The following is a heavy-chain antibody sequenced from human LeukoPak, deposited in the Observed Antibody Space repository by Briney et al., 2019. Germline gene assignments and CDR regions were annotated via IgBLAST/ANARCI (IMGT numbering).Heavy chain of an antibody. V-gene: IGHV3-49*03. Sequence: GGSLRLSCTASGFTFGDYAMSWFRQAPGKGLEWVGFIRSKAYGGTTDYAAPVKGRFTISRDDSKNTLYLQMNSLKTEDTAVYYCSTTYYYDSSKGYWGQGTLVTVSS. CDR3: STTYYYDSSKGY. J-gene: IGHJ4*02. CDR2: IRSKAYGGTT. CDR1: GFTFGDYA. D-gene: IGHD3-22*01.